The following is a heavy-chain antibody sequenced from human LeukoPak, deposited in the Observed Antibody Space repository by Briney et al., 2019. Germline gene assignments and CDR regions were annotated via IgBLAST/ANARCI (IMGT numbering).Heavy chain of an antibody. CDR3: ARGWAMVTWTYYYYGMGV. Sequence: ASVKVSCKASGYTFTGYYMHWVRQAPGQGLEWMGWINPNSGGTNYAQKFQGRVTMTRDTSISTAYMELSRLRSDDTAVYYCARGWAMVTWTYYYYGMGVWGQGTTVTVSS. CDR1: GYTFTGYY. CDR2: INPNSGGT. D-gene: IGHD5-18*01. J-gene: IGHJ6*02. V-gene: IGHV1-2*02.